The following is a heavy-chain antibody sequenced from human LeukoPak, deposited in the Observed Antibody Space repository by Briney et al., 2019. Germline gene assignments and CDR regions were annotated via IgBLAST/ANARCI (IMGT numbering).Heavy chain of an antibody. CDR3: ARDHGDFVQHD. Sequence: SETLSLTCTVSGDSISSGNFYWGWIRRPPGKELQWIGSIYYNGITHYNPSLESRVTISADTSTNEFSLKLRSVTAADTAMYYCARDHGDFVQHDWGQGTLVTVSS. CDR2: IYYNGIT. V-gene: IGHV4-39*01. CDR1: GDSISSGNFY. D-gene: IGHD4-17*01. J-gene: IGHJ4*02.